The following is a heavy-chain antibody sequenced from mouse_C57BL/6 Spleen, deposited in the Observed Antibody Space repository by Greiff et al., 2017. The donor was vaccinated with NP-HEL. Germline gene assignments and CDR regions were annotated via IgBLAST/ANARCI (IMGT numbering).Heavy chain of an antibody. V-gene: IGHV1-81*01. CDR3: ARSYDYDWYYAVDY. J-gene: IGHJ4*01. Sequence: QVQLQQSGTELARPGASVKLSCKASGYTFTSYGISWVKQRPGQGLEWIGEIYPRSGNTYYNEKFKGKATLTADKSSSTAYMELRSLTSEDSAVYFCARSYDYDWYYAVDYWGQGTSVTVSS. D-gene: IGHD2-4*01. CDR2: IYPRSGNT. CDR1: GYTFTSYG.